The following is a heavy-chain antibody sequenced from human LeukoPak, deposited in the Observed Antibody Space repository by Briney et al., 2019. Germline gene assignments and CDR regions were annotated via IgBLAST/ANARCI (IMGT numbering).Heavy chain of an antibody. CDR2: INPNNGGT. D-gene: IGHD3-22*01. CDR1: GYTFTGYY. CDR3: ARDALYQYYYDSSGYYPNDY. V-gene: IGHV1-2*02. Sequence: ASVKVSCKASGYTFTGYYMHWVRQAPGQGLEWMGWINPNNGGTNYAQKFQGRVTMTRDTSTSTAYMELRSLRSDDTAVYYCARDALYQYYYDSSGYYPNDYWGQGTLVTVSS. J-gene: IGHJ4*02.